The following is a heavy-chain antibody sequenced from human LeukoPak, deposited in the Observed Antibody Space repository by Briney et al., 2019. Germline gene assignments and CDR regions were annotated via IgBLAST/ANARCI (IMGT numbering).Heavy chain of an antibody. J-gene: IGHJ5*02. CDR1: GGSISSGGYS. V-gene: IGHV4-30-2*01. CDR3: ARGRSRIVVGWFDP. Sequence: SETLSLTCAVSGGSISSGGYSWSWIRQPPGKGLEWIGYIYHSGSTYYNPSLKRRVTISVDRSKNQFSLKLSSVTAADTAVYYCARGRSRIVVGWFDPWGQGTLVTVSS. CDR2: IYHSGST. D-gene: IGHD2-15*01.